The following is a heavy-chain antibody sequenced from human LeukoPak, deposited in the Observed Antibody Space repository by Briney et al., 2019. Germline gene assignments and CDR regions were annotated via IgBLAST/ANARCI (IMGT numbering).Heavy chain of an antibody. V-gene: IGHV4-38-2*02. CDR2: IYYSGST. D-gene: IGHD3-22*01. CDR3: ARHPISSGYYYYYRDV. J-gene: IGHJ6*03. Sequence: SETLSLTCTVSGYSISSGYYWGWIRQPPGKGLEWIGSIYYSGSTYYNPSLKSRVTISVDTSKNQFSLKLSSVTAADTAVYYCARHPISSGYYYYYRDVWGEGTTVTISS. CDR1: GYSISSGYY.